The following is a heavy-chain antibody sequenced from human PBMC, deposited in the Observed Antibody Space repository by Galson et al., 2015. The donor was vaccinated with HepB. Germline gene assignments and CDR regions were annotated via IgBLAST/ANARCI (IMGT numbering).Heavy chain of an antibody. V-gene: IGHV4-34*01. CDR2: INHSGST. CDR3: ARVGGDPQKLGRYYYMDV. J-gene: IGHJ6*03. D-gene: IGHD7-27*01. CDR1: GGSFSGYY. Sequence: SETLSLTCAVYGGSFSGYYWSWIRQPPGKGLEWLGEINHSGSTNYNPSLKSRVTISVDTSKNQFSLKLSSVTAADTAVYYCARVGGDPQKLGRYYYMDVWGKGTTVTVSS.